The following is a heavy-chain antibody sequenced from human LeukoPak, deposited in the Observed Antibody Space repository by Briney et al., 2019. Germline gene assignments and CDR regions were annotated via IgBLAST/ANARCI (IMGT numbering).Heavy chain of an antibody. D-gene: IGHD3-10*01. CDR2: IYYSGST. J-gene: IGHJ3*02. CDR3: ARESGSYDAFDI. V-gene: IGHV4-59*01. CDR1: GGSISSYY. Sequence: PSETLSLTCTVSGGSISSYYWSWIRQPPGQGLEWIGYIYYSGSTNYNPSLKSRVTISVDTSKNQFSLKLGSVTAADTAVYYCARESGSYDAFDIWGQGTVVTVSS.